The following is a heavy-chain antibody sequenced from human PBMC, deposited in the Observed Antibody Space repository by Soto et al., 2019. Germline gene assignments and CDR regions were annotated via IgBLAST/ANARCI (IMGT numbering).Heavy chain of an antibody. V-gene: IGHV1-46*01. CDR2: INPTDGTT. CDR1: GYTFTTYY. D-gene: IGHD3-10*01. CDR3: ARARGWFDP. Sequence: QVQLVQSGAEVKKPGASVKVSCKASGYTFTTYYMHWVRQAPGQGLEWMGVINPTDGTTTYAQKFQCRVTMTMDTSSSTVYMELSSLRSEDTAVYYCARARGWFDPWGQGTLVTVSS. J-gene: IGHJ5*02.